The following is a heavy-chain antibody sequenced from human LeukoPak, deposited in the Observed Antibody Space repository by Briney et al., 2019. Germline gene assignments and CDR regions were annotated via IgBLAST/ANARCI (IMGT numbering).Heavy chain of an antibody. CDR2: IGSGSSYI. V-gene: IGHV3-21*06. Sequence: PGGSLRLSCSGSGFTFMTYSMTWVRQAPGKGLEWVASIGSGSSYIKYSDSVRGRFVVSRDNVKNSMYLQMSSLRAEDTAVYYCARLTGRDYYYYYMDVWGKGTTVTVSS. D-gene: IGHD7-27*01. CDR1: GFTFMTYS. J-gene: IGHJ6*03. CDR3: ARLTGRDYYYYYMDV.